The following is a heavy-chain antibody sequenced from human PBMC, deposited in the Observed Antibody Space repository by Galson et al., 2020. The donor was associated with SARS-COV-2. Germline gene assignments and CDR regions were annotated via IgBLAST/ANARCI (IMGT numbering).Heavy chain of an antibody. Sequence: SQTLSLTCTVSGGSISSYYWSWIRQPPGKGLEWIGYIYYSGSTNYNPSLKSRVTISVDTSKNQFSLTLSSLTAADTAVYYCARWFDYWGQGTLVTVSS. J-gene: IGHJ4*02. V-gene: IGHV4-59*01. CDR1: GGSISSYY. CDR3: ARWFDY. CDR2: IYYSGST.